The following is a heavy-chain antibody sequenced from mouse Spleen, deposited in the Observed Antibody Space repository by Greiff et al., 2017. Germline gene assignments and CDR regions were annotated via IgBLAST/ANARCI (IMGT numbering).Heavy chain of an antibody. V-gene: IGHV14-4*01. J-gene: IGHJ4*01. Sequence: DVKLQESGAELVRPGASVKLSCTASGFNIKDDYMHWVKQRPEQGLEWIGWIDPENGDTEYASKFQGKATITADTSSNTAYLQLSSLTSEDTAVYYCTTGYYGNYVGVAMDYWGQGTSVTVSS. CDR3: TTGYYGNYVGVAMDY. CDR2: IDPENGDT. D-gene: IGHD2-1*01. CDR1: GFNIKDDY.